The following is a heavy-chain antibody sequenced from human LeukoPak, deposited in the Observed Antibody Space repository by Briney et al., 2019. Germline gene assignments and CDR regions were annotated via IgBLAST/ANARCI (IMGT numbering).Heavy chain of an antibody. CDR3: ARDYSNYAYYYYGMDV. Sequence: SETLSLTCAVYGGSFSGYYWSWIRQPPGKGLEWIGEINHSGSTNYNPSLKSRVTISVDTSKNQSSLKLSSVTAADTAVYYCARDYSNYAYYYYGMDVWGQGTTVTVSS. CDR1: GGSFSGYY. V-gene: IGHV4-34*01. CDR2: INHSGST. D-gene: IGHD4-11*01. J-gene: IGHJ6*02.